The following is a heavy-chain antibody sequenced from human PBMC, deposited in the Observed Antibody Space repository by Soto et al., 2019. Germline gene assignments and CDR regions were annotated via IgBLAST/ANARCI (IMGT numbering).Heavy chain of an antibody. V-gene: IGHV4-34*01. D-gene: IGHD5-12*01. J-gene: IGHJ5*02. CDR1: GGSFSGYY. CDR3: ARHDSGRSPT. Sequence: SETLSLTCAVYGGSFSGYYWSWIRQPPGKGLEWIGEINHSGSTNYNPSLKSRVTISVDTSKNQFSLKLSSVTAADTAVYYCARHDSGRSPTWGQGTLVTVSS. CDR2: INHSGST.